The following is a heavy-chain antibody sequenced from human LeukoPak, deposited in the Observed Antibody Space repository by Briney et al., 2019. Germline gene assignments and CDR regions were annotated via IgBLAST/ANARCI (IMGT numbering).Heavy chain of an antibody. Sequence: ASVKVSCKASGYTFTSYDINWVRQATGQGLEWMGWMNPNSGNTGFAQKFQGRITMTRNTSISTAYMELSSLRSDDTAVYYCARDLNYDSSRADAFDIWGQGTMVTVSS. CDR1: GYTFTSYD. J-gene: IGHJ3*02. CDR3: ARDLNYDSSRADAFDI. V-gene: IGHV1-8*01. CDR2: MNPNSGNT. D-gene: IGHD3-22*01.